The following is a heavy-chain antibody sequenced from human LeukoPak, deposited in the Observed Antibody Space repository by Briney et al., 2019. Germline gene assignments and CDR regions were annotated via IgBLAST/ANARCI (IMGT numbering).Heavy chain of an antibody. V-gene: IGHV3-74*01. J-gene: IGHJ6*04. CDR3: GRDNNYKVDV. CDR2: IKTDGSVT. Sequence: PGGSLRLSCAASGFSFSDYWMVWVRQAPGKGLVWVSNIKTDGSVTNYADSVKGRSTISRDNAKNTLYPQMNSLRAEDTAVYYCGRDNNYKVDVWGKGTTVTVSS. CDR1: GFSFSDYW. D-gene: IGHD4-11*01.